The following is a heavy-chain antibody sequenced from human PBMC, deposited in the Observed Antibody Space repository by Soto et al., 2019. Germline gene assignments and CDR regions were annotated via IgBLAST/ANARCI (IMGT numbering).Heavy chain of an antibody. CDR1: GGSISSGNYY. V-gene: IGHV4-30-4*01. CDR2: ISYSGTT. CDR3: ATMGTPVTGLYYFDY. J-gene: IGHJ4*02. D-gene: IGHD4-17*01. Sequence: QVQLQESGPGLVKPSQTLSLTCTVSGGSISSGNYYWSWIRQPPGKGLEWIGFISYSGTTHYSASLRSRVSISVDTSKNQFSLDLGSVTAADTAVYYCATMGTPVTGLYYFDYWRQGTLVTVSS.